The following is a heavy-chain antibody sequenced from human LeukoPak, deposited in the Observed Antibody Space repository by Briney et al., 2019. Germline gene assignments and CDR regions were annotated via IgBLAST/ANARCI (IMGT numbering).Heavy chain of an antibody. CDR1: GYTFTAHY. Sequence: ASVKVSCKDSGYTFTAHYIHWVRQAPGQGLEWMGWIDPNSGGTNYAQKFLGSVTMTGDTSINTAFMELSRLRSDDTAIYYCARGRGTTMVRGVITKYLDLWGRGSLVTVSS. V-gene: IGHV1-2*02. CDR3: ARGRGTTMVRGVITKYLDL. D-gene: IGHD3-10*01. J-gene: IGHJ2*01. CDR2: IDPNSGGT.